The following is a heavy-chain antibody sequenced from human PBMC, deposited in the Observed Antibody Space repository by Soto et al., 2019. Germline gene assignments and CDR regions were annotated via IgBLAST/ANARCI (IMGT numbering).Heavy chain of an antibody. D-gene: IGHD5-18*01. CDR3: ASGIPNYADTAMVGGFEC. V-gene: IGHV3-7*03. J-gene: IGHJ4*02. CDR1: GFTFSNSW. Sequence: GGSLRLSCAASGFTFSNSWMSWVRQAPGKGLEWVANIKQNGSEKYYVDSVKGRFTLSRDSGKDSLYLQMNSLKAEDTAVYSCASGIPNYADTAMVGGFECWGQGNLVTVSS. CDR2: IKQNGSEK.